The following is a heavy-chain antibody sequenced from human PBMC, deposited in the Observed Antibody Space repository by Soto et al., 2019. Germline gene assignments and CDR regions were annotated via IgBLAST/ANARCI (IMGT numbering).Heavy chain of an antibody. CDR2: LYDVFGS. CDR3: AIWHEREHASDV. V-gene: IGHV3-53*01. CDR1: GLTVSGSKY. J-gene: IGHJ3*01. D-gene: IGHD1-1*01. Sequence: DVQLVESGGGLIQPGESLRLSCAAFGLTVSGSKYVAWVRQAPGKGLEWVSALYDVFGSFYADSVKGRFTTSSDRSKSTVYLQMNDQRPDDTAVYYCAIWHEREHASDVWGQGTTVIVSS.